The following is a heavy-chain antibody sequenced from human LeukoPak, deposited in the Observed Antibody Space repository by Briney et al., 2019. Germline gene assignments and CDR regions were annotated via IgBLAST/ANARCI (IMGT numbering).Heavy chain of an antibody. Sequence: PSETLFLTCTVSGGSISSYYWSWIRQPPGKGLEWIGEINHSGSTNYNPSLKSRVTISVDTSKNQFSLKLSSVTAADTAVYYCARGVHGDYYFDYWGQGTLVTVSS. CDR2: INHSGST. D-gene: IGHD4-17*01. V-gene: IGHV4-34*01. CDR3: ARGVHGDYYFDY. J-gene: IGHJ4*02. CDR1: GGSISSYY.